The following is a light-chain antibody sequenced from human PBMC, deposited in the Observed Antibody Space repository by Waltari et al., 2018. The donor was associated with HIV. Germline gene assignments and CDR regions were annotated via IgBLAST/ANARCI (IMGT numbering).Light chain of an antibody. Sequence: QSVMTQPPSASATPGPPVTISCSGSSPNIGTNTLNCYQQPPGTAPKLPIYHNHQRPSGVPDRFSGSKSGTSASLAISGLQSEDEAAYYCAAWDVSLSGLWVFGGGTKLTVL. V-gene: IGLV1-44*01. CDR1: SPNIGTNT. J-gene: IGLJ3*02. CDR3: AAWDVSLSGLWV. CDR2: HNH.